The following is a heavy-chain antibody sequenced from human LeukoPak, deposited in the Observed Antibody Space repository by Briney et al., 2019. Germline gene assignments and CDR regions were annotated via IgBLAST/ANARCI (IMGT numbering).Heavy chain of an antibody. J-gene: IGHJ4*02. Sequence: GASVKVSCKASGYTFTGYYMHWVRQAPGQGLGWMGWINPNSGGTNYAQKFQGRVTMTRDTSISTAYMELTRLRSDDTAVYYCARDNGDYWFDYWGQGPLVTASS. D-gene: IGHD4-17*01. CDR2: INPNSGGT. CDR3: ARDNGDYWFDY. CDR1: GYTFTGYY. V-gene: IGHV1-2*02.